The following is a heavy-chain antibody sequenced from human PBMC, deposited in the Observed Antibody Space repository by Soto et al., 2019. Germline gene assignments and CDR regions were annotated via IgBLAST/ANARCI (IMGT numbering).Heavy chain of an antibody. V-gene: IGHV1-8*01. CDR3: ARGCRIAARRVYYYGMDV. D-gene: IGHD6-6*01. Sequence: GASVKVSCKASGYTFTSYDINWVRQATGQGLEWMGWMNPNSGNTGYAQKFQGRVTMTRNTSISTAYMELSSLRSEDTAVYYCARGCRIAARRVYYYGMDVWGQGTTVTVSS. CDR2: MNPNSGNT. CDR1: GYTFTSYD. J-gene: IGHJ6*02.